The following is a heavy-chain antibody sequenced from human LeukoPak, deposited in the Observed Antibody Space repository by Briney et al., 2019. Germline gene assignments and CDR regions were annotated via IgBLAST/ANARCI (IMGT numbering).Heavy chain of an antibody. D-gene: IGHD6-13*01. J-gene: IGHJ4*02. CDR2: INLNSGGT. CDR3: ARDIRRNNSSHIDY. CDR1: GYTFTGYF. V-gene: IGHV1-2*02. Sequence: ASVKVSCKASGYTFTGYFMHWVRQAPGQGLEWMGWINLNSGGTNYAQKFQGRVTMTRDTSISTAYMELSRLKSDDTAVYYCARDIRRNNSSHIDYWGQGALVTVSS.